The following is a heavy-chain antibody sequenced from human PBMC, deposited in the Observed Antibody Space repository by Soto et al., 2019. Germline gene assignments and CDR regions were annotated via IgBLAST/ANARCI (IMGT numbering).Heavy chain of an antibody. CDR3: ARDRGTVMYYYGMDV. CDR2: IYYSGST. J-gene: IGHJ6*02. V-gene: IGHV4-59*01. Sequence: PSETLSLTCTVSGGSISSYYWSWIRQPPGKGLEWIGYIYYSGSTNYNPSLKSRVTISVDTSKNQFSLKLSSVTAADTAVYYCARDRGTVMYYYGMDVWGQGTTVTVSS. CDR1: GGSISSYY. D-gene: IGHD2-8*02.